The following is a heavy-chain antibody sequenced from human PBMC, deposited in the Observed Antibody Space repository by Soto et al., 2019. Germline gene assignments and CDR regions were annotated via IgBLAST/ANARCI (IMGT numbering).Heavy chain of an antibody. J-gene: IGHJ6*02. Sequence: GESLKISCKGSGYSFTSYWIGWVRQMPGKGLEWMGIIYPGDSDIRYSPSFQGQVTISADTSISTAYLQWTSLKASDTAMYYCARSRRGAYSSGWYSPSGYYNYGIDVWGQGTKVTVSS. CDR3: ARSRRGAYSSGWYSPSGYYNYGIDV. CDR2: IYPGDSDI. CDR1: GYSFTSYW. V-gene: IGHV5-51*01. D-gene: IGHD6-19*01.